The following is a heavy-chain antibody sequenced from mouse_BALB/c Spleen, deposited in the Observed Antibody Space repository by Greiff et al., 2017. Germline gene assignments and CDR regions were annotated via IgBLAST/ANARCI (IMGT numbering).Heavy chain of an antibody. CDR2: IDPSDSYT. CDR1: GYTFTSYW. D-gene: IGHD3-2*01. CDR3: AKTARATFNFDY. Sequence: QVQLQQPGAELVKPGASVKLSCKASGYTFTSYWMHWVKQRPGQGLEWIGEIDPSDSYTNYNQKFKGKATLTVDKSSSTAYMELRSLTSEDTAVYYCAKTARATFNFDYWGQGTTLTVSS. J-gene: IGHJ2*01. V-gene: IGHV1-69*02.